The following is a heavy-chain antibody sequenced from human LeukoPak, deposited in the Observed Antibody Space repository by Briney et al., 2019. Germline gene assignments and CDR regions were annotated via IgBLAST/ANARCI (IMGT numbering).Heavy chain of an antibody. CDR3: ARRVNWFDP. CDR2: INHSGST. Sequence: RASETLSLTCSVSGDSISIYYWSWIRQPPGKGLEWIGEINHSGSTNYNPSLKSRVTISVDTSKNQFSLKLSSVTAADTAVYYCARRVNWFDPWGQGTLVTVSS. CDR1: GDSISIYY. V-gene: IGHV4-34*01. J-gene: IGHJ5*02.